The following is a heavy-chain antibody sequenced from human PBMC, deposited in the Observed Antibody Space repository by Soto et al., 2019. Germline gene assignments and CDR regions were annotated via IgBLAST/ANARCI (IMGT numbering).Heavy chain of an antibody. CDR1: GYTFTSYY. CDR3: ARDRDLYYDTLENYYYGMDV. CDR2: INPSGGST. V-gene: IGHV1-46*01. D-gene: IGHD3-22*01. J-gene: IGHJ6*02. Sequence: QVQLVQSGAEVKKPGASVKVSCKASGYTFTSYYMHWVRQAPGQGFEWMGIINPSGGSTSYAQKFQGRVTMTRDTSTSTVYMELSSLRSEDTAVYYCARDRDLYYDTLENYYYGMDVWGQGTTVTVSS.